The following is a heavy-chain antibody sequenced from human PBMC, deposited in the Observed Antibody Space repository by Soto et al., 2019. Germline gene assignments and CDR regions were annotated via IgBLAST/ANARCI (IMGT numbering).Heavy chain of an antibody. V-gene: IGHV3-53*01. CDR2: IYSGGST. D-gene: IGHD2-21*02. CDR3: ARDGGKHHCGGDCYSNYGMDV. Sequence: EVQLVESGGGLIQPGGSLRLSCAASGFTVSSNYMSWVRQAPGKGLEWVSVIYSGGSTYYADSVKGRFTISRDNSKNTLYLQMNSLRAEDTAVYYCARDGGKHHCGGDCYSNYGMDVWGQGTTVTVSS. J-gene: IGHJ6*02. CDR1: GFTVSSNY.